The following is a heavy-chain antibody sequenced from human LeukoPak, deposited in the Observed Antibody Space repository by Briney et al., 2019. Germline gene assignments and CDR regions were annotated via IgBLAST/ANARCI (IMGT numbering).Heavy chain of an antibody. Sequence: GGSLRLSCAASGFTFSSYAMSWVRQAPGKGLEWVAFIRYDGSDRYYADSVKGRFTISRDNSKNTLYVQMNSLRAEDTAVYYCAKERGWASSGGSYFDYWGQGTLATVSS. CDR1: GFTFSSYA. J-gene: IGHJ4*02. D-gene: IGHD2-15*01. V-gene: IGHV3-30*02. CDR2: IRYDGSDR. CDR3: AKERGWASSGGSYFDY.